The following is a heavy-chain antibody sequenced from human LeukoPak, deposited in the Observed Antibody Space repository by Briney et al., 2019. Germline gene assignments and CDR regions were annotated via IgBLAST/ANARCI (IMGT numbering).Heavy chain of an antibody. CDR1: GGTFSSYA. CDR2: INPGNGDT. D-gene: IGHD3-10*01. J-gene: IGHJ4*02. CDR3: ARKEFGHLPGFDY. V-gene: IGHV1-3*01. Sequence: ASVKVSCKASGGTFSSYAISWVRQAPGQSLEWVGYINPGNGDTKSSWQFQGRVTLARDTSTSTVYLDISSLTSEDTAVYFCARKEFGHLPGFDYWGQGTLVTVSS.